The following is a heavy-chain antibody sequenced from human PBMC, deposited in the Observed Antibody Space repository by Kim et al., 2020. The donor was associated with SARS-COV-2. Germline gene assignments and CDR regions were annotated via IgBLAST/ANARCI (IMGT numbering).Heavy chain of an antibody. D-gene: IGHD3-10*01. CDR1: GYSFTSYW. Sequence: GESLKISCKGSGYSFTSYWISWVRQMPGKGLEWMGRIDPSDSYTNYSPSFQGHVTISADKSISTAYLQWSSLKASDTAMYYCAGGGFGESPDAFDIWGQGTMGTVSS. V-gene: IGHV5-10-1*01. CDR2: IDPSDSYT. J-gene: IGHJ3*02. CDR3: AGGGFGESPDAFDI.